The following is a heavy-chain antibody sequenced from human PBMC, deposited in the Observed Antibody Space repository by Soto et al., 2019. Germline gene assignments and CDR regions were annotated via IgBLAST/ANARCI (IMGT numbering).Heavy chain of an antibody. J-gene: IGHJ6*02. D-gene: IGHD2-2*01. CDR3: TAPIVVVPAAMVCYYYYGMDV. CDR1: GFTFSNAW. CDR2: IKSKTDGGTT. V-gene: IGHV3-15*01. Sequence: PGGSLRLSCAASGFTFSNAWMSWVRQAPGKGLEWVGRIKSKTDGGTTDYAAPVKGRFTISRDDSKNTLYLQMNSLKTEDTAVYYSTAPIVVVPAAMVCYYYYGMDVWGQGTTVTVSS.